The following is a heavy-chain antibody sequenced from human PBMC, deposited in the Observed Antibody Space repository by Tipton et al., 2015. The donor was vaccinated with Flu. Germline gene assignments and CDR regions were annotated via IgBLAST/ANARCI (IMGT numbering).Heavy chain of an antibody. CDR2: INQDGGDK. Sequence: GSLRLSCVASGFTFSTYWMTWVRQAPGKGLEWVASINQDGGDKYYVDSVKGRFTISRDNAKNSLYLQMNSLRAEDTAMYYCAREEGHYYDTSGYLDYWGQGTLVTVSS. V-gene: IGHV3-7*01. CDR1: GFTFSTYW. D-gene: IGHD3-22*01. J-gene: IGHJ4*02. CDR3: AREEGHYYDTSGYLDY.